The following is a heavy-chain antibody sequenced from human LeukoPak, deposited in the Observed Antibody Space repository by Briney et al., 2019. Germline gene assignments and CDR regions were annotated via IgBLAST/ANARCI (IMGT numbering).Heavy chain of an antibody. Sequence: AGGSLRLSCAASGFTFSSYEMNWVRQAPGKGLEWVSYISSSSTTIYYADSVKGRFTISRDNSKNTLYLQMNSLRAEDTAVYYCARILDSAWGELGYWGQGTLVTVSS. D-gene: IGHD6-19*01. CDR1: GFTFSSYE. CDR2: ISSSSTTI. CDR3: ARILDSAWGELGY. J-gene: IGHJ4*02. V-gene: IGHV3-48*01.